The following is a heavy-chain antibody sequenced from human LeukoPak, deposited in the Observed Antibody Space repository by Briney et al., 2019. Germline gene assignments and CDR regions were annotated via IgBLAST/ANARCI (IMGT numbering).Heavy chain of an antibody. CDR3: ARDRYSYLVAFDI. CDR2: IYYTGTT. V-gene: IGHV4-39*07. J-gene: IGHJ3*02. D-gene: IGHD5-18*01. Sequence: SETLSLTCTVSGGSIRISSYYWGWIRQPPGKGLEWIASIYYTGTTYYNPSLKSRVTISVDTSKNQFSLKLSSVTAADTAVYYCARDRYSYLVAFDIWGQGTMVTVSS. CDR1: GGSIRISSYY.